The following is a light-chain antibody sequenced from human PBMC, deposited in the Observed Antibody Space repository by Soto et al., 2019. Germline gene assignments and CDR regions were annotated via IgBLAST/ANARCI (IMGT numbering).Light chain of an antibody. J-gene: IGKJ4*01. CDR1: QSISGN. CDR2: DAS. Sequence: EIVMTQSPATLSVSPGESATLSCRASQSISGNLAWYQQKPGQAPRLLIYDASNRATGIPARFSGSGSGTDFTLTISSLEPEDFAVYYCQQRSNWPLTFGGGTKVDI. CDR3: QQRSNWPLT. V-gene: IGKV3-11*01.